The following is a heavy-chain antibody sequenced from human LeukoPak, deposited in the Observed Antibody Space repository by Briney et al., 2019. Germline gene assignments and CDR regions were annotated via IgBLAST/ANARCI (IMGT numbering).Heavy chain of an antibody. CDR2: IHYIGNT. CDR3: ARVRDDYFFDY. D-gene: IGHD3-3*01. Sequence: SETLSLTCTVSGDSISTSGYYWSWIRQHPGTGLEWIAYIHYIGNTYYNPSLESRVTMSVDTSSNQFSLNVASVTAADTAVYYCARVRDDYFFDYWGQGVLVTVSS. V-gene: IGHV4-31*03. CDR1: GDSISTSGYY. J-gene: IGHJ4*02.